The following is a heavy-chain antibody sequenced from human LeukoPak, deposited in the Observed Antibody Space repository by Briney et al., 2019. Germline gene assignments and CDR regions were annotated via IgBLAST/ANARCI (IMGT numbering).Heavy chain of an antibody. CDR3: ARDADVLRFLEWSTNDYFDY. D-gene: IGHD3-3*01. J-gene: IGHJ4*02. CDR2: IYTSGST. V-gene: IGHV4-4*07. CDR1: GGSISSYY. Sequence: PSETLSLICTVSGGSISSYYWSWIRQPAGKRLEWIGRIYTSGSTNYNPSLKSRVTMSVDTSKNQFSLKLSSVTAADTAVYYCARDADVLRFLEWSTNDYFDYWGQGTLVTVSS.